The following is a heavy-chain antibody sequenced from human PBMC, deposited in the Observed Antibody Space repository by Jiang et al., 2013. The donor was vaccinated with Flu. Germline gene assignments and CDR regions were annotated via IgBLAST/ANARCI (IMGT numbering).Heavy chain of an antibody. D-gene: IGHD3-10*01. V-gene: IGHV4-59*01. J-gene: IGHJ3*02. Sequence: LLKPSETLSLTCTVSGGSISSYYWSWIRQPPGKGLEWIGYIYYSGSTNYNPSLKSRVTISVDTSKNQFSLKLSSVTAADTAVYYCARVTYYYGSGSYAFDIWGQGTMGHRLF. CDR2: IYYSGST. CDR1: GGSISSYY. CDR3: ARVTYYYGSGSYAFDI.